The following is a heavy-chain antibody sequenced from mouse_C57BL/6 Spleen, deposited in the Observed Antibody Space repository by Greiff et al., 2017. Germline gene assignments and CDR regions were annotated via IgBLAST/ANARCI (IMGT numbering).Heavy chain of an antibody. D-gene: IGHD2-5*01. V-gene: IGHV5-9-1*02. CDR1: GFTFSSYA. J-gene: IGHJ4*01. CDR3: TRDSRYSNYGTYYAMDY. Sequence: EVQRVESGEGLVKPGGSLKLSCAASGFTFSSYAMSWVRQTPEKRLEWVAYISSGGDYIYYADTVKGRFTISRDNARNTLYLQMSSLKSEDTAMYYCTRDSRYSNYGTYYAMDYWGQGTSVTVSS. CDR2: ISSGGDYI.